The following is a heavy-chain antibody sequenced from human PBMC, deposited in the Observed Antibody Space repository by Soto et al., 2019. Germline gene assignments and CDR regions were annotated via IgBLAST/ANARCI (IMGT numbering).Heavy chain of an antibody. CDR2: INHSGST. D-gene: IGHD3-9*01. CDR1: GGSFSGYY. J-gene: IGHJ6*02. Sequence: SETLSLTCAVYGGSFSGYYWSWIRQPPGKGLEWIGEINHSGSTNYNPSLKSRVTISVDTSKNQFSLKLSSVTAADTAVYYCARARYYDILTGYSYYSYGMDVWGQGTTVTVSS. V-gene: IGHV4-34*01. CDR3: ARARYYDILTGYSYYSYGMDV.